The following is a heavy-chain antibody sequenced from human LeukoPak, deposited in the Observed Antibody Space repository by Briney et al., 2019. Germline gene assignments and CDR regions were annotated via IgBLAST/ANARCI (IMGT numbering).Heavy chain of an antibody. CDR3: AKGREAPWYTSGWYDY. CDR1: GFTFSSYA. V-gene: IGHV3-23*01. Sequence: GGSLRLSCAASGFTFSSYAMSWVRQAPGKGLEWVSAISGSGDSTYYADSVKGRFTISRDYSKNTLYPQMNSLRAEDTAVYYCAKGREAPWYTSGWYDYWGQGTLVTVSS. D-gene: IGHD6-19*01. J-gene: IGHJ4*02. CDR2: ISGSGDST.